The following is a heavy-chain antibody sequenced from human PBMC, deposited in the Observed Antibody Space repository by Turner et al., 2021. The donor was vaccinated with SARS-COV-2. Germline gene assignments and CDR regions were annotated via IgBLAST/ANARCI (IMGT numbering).Heavy chain of an antibody. CDR3: ARDLWSGNSRRLDY. Sequence: QVQLVESGGGVVQPGGSLRLSCTASGFTFSGNGMHWVRQAPGKGLEWVADIWYDGSKMFYADSVQGRFTISRDNSKNTLYLEMNSLRVDDTAVYYCARDLWSGNSRRLDYWGQGTLVTVSS. J-gene: IGHJ4*02. V-gene: IGHV3-33*01. CDR2: IWYDGSKM. CDR1: GFTFSGNG. D-gene: IGHD3-3*01.